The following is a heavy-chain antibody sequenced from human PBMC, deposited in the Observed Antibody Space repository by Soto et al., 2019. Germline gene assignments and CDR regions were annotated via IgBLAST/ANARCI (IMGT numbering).Heavy chain of an antibody. CDR3: ATLPPRIVVVVTTIPT. V-gene: IGHV4-4*02. D-gene: IGHD2-8*02. Sequence: QVQLRESGPGLVKPSGTLSLTCVVPGGSISSSYWWSWVRQSPGKGLEWIGEIYHTGITNYNPSLKSRVTISVDKSNDQLSLMLHSVTAADTAVYYCATLPPRIVVVVTTIPTWGQGTLVTVSS. CDR2: IYHTGIT. CDR1: GGSISSSYW. J-gene: IGHJ5*02.